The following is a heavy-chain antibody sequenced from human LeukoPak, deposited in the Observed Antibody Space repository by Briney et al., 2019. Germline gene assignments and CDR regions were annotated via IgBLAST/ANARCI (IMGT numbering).Heavy chain of an antibody. CDR3: ARGRYGSGSYYPAADV. CDR1: GFTFSSYA. Sequence: PGGSLRLSCAASGFTFSSYAMSWVRQAPGKGLEWVSAISGSGGSTYYADSVKGRFTISRDNSKNTLYLQMNSLRAEDTAVHYCARGRYGSGSYYPAADVWGQGTTVTVSS. D-gene: IGHD3-10*01. CDR2: ISGSGGST. J-gene: IGHJ6*02. V-gene: IGHV3-23*01.